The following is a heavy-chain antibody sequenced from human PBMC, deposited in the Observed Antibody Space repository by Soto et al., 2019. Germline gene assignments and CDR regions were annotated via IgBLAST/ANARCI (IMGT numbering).Heavy chain of an antibody. CDR1: GRMFSSYW. D-gene: IGHD2-15*01. V-gene: IGHV3-74*01. CDR3: ARSGRSCSGGSCYSKLDY. J-gene: IGHJ4*02. CDR2: IKFDGTDI. Sequence: GGPRRLSCAASGRMFSSYWMHWVRQAPGKGLVWISRIKFDGTDITYEDSVKGRFTVSRDNARNTLYLQMDSLTAEDTAVYYCARSGRSCSGGSCYSKLDYWGQGTLVTVS.